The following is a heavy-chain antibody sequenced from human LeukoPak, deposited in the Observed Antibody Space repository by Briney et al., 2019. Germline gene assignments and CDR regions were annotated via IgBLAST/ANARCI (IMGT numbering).Heavy chain of an antibody. CDR2: IKADGSVK. J-gene: IGHJ3*02. V-gene: IGHV3-7*01. Sequence: GGSLRLSCAASGFSFSTFWMTWVRQAPGKGLEWVANIKADGSVKHSVDSMEGRFTISRDNARTSLYLQMNSVRAEDTAVYYCVRDSNYSHNSGGPYVHYAALDIWGHGTMVTVSS. CDR3: VRDSNYSHNSGGPYVHYAALDI. CDR1: GFSFSTFW. D-gene: IGHD2-21*01.